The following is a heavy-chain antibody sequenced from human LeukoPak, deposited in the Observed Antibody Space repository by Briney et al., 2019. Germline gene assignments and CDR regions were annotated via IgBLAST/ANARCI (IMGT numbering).Heavy chain of an antibody. CDR2: ISYDGSNK. D-gene: IGHD3-3*01. J-gene: IGHJ6*02. CDR3: AKGYYDFWSGYYMPGGMDV. V-gene: IGHV3-30*18. Sequence: GGSLRLSCAASGFTFSSYGMHWVRQAPGKVPEWVALISYDGSNKYYADSVKGRFTIYRDNSKNTLYLQMNSLRAEDTAVYYCAKGYYDFWSGYYMPGGMDVWGQGTTVTVSS. CDR1: GFTFSSYG.